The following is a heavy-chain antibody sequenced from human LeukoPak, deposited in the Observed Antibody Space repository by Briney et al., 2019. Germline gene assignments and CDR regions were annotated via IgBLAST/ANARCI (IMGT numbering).Heavy chain of an antibody. D-gene: IGHD6-13*01. CDR1: GFTFSSYA. V-gene: IGHV3-23*01. Sequence: PGGSLRLSCAASGFTFSSYAMSWGRQAPGKGLEWVSAISGSGGSTYYADSVKGRFTISRDNAKNSLYLQMDSLRAEDMALYYCAKVRWDDSRWYYLDSWGQGTLVTVSS. J-gene: IGHJ4*02. CDR2: ISGSGGST. CDR3: AKVRWDDSRWYYLDS.